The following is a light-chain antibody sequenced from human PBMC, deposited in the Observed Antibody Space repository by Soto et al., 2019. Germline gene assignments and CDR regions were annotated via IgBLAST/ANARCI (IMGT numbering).Light chain of an antibody. CDR3: TSYASSGTLV. CDR1: NTDIDGYDY. Sequence: QSALTQPATVSGSPGQSITISCAGSNTDIDGYDYVSWYQQSPGKAPKLIIFEVNNRPSGISPRFSASKSGTTASLTISGLQAEDEADYYSTSYASSGTLVIGGGTKLTVL. CDR2: EVN. V-gene: IGLV2-14*01. J-gene: IGLJ3*02.